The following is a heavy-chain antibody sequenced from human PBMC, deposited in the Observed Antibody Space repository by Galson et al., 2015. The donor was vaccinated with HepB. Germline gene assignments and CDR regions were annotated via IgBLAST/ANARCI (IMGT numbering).Heavy chain of an antibody. CDR1: GFTFSSYS. CDR3: ARGAALECGYSYGCNYYGMDV. CDR2: ISSSSSTI. J-gene: IGHJ6*02. Sequence: SLRLSCAASGFTFSSYSMNWVRQAPGKGLEWVSYISSSSSTIYYADSVKGRFTISRDNAKNSLYLQMNSLRDEDTAVYYCARGAALECGYSYGCNYYGMDVWGQGTTVTVSS. V-gene: IGHV3-48*02. D-gene: IGHD5-18*01.